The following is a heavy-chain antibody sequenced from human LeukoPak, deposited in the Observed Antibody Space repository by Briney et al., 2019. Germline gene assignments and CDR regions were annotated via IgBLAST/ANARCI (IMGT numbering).Heavy chain of an antibody. V-gene: IGHV3-30*03. J-gene: IGHJ4*02. CDR3: ARVPERYYFDY. Sequence: GRSLRLSCAASGFTFSSYGMHWVRQAPGKGLEWVAVISYDGSNKYYADSVKGRFTISRDNAKNTLYLQMNSLRAEDTAVYYCARVPERYYFDYWGQGTLVTVSS. CDR1: GFTFSSYG. CDR2: ISYDGSNK.